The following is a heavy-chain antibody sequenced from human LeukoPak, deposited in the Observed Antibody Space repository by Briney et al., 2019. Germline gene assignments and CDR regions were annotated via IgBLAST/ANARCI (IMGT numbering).Heavy chain of an antibody. J-gene: IGHJ4*02. CDR1: GGSISSSSYY. CDR3: ARSYYDSSGYYLYFDY. CDR2: IYYSGST. V-gene: IGHV4-39*07. D-gene: IGHD3-22*01. Sequence: SETLSLTCTVSGGSISSSSYYWGWIRQPPGKGLEWIGSIYYSGSTYYNPSLKSRVTISVDTSKNQFSLKLSSVTAADTAVYYCARSYYDSSGYYLYFDYWGQGTLVTVSS.